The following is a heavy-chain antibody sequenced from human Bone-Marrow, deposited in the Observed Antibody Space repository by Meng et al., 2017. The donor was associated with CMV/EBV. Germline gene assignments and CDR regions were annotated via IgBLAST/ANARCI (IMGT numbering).Heavy chain of an antibody. D-gene: IGHD2-2*01. Sequence: GSLRLSCAVYGGSFSGYYWSWIRQPPGKGLEWIGEINHSGSTNYNPSLKSRVTISVDTSKNQFSLKLSSVTAADTAVYYCARDYCSSTSCYYYFDYWGQGTLVTVS. CDR3: ARDYCSSTSCYYYFDY. CDR2: INHSGST. CDR1: GGSFSGYY. V-gene: IGHV4-34*01. J-gene: IGHJ4*02.